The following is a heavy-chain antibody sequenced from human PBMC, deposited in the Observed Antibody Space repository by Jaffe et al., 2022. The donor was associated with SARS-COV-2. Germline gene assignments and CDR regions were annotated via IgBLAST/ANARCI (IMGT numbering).Heavy chain of an antibody. J-gene: IGHJ4*02. CDR1: GFTFSSYG. V-gene: IGHV3-33*01. D-gene: IGHD5-18*01. CDR3: ARGEEGIQLWPLDY. Sequence: QVQLVESGGGVVQPGRSLRLSCAASGFTFSSYGMHWVRQAPGKGLEWVAVIWYDGSNKYYADSVKGRFTISRDNSKNTLYLQMNSLRAEDTAVYYCARGEEGIQLWPLDYWGQGTLVTVSS. CDR2: IWYDGSNK.